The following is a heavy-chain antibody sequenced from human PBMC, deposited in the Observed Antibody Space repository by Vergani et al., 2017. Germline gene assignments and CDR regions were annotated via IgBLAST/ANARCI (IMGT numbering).Heavy chain of an antibody. J-gene: IGHJ5*02. CDR2: ISYDGSNK. D-gene: IGHD6-13*01. CDR1: GFTFSSYA. V-gene: IGHV3-30*04. Sequence: VQLVESGGGLVQPGGSLRLSCAASGFTFSSYAMHWVRQAPGKGLEWVAVISYDGSNKYYADSVKGRFTISRDNSKNTLYLQMNSLRAEDTAVYYCAKTLKQLVPNEGFDPWGQGTLVTVSS. CDR3: AKTLKQLVPNEGFDP.